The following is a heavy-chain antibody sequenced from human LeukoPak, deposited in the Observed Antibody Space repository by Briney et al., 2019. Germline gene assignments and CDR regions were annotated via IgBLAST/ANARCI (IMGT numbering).Heavy chain of an antibody. V-gene: IGHV3-9*03. CDR1: GFTFDDYA. J-gene: IGHJ6*03. CDR2: ISWNSGSI. CDR3: AKSSGGALYYYYMDV. D-gene: IGHD2-15*01. Sequence: SLRLSCAASGFTFDDYAMHWVRQAPGKGLEWVSGISWNSGSIGYADSVKGRFTISRDNAKNSLYLQMNSLRAEDMALYYCAKSSGGALYYYYMDVWGKGTTVTVSS.